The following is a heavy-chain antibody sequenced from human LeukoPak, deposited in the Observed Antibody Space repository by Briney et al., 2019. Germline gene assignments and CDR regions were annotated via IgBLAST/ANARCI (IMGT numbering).Heavy chain of an antibody. V-gene: IGHV4-4*07. CDR1: GGSISSYY. D-gene: IGHD3-16*02. CDR2: IYTSGST. Sequence: SETLSLTCTVSGGSISSYYWSWIRQPAGKGLEWIGRIYTSGSTNYNPSLKSRVTMSVDTSKNQFSLKLSSVTAADTAVYYCARVSYDYVWGSYRYRFDYWGQGTLVTVSS. CDR3: ARVSYDYVWGSYRYRFDY. J-gene: IGHJ4*02.